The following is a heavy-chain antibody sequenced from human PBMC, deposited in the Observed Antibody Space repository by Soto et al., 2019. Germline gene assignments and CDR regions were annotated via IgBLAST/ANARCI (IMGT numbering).Heavy chain of an antibody. J-gene: IGHJ6*03. D-gene: IGHD2-15*01. Sequence: ASVKVSCKASGYTFTGYYMHWVRQAPGQGLEWMGWINPNSGGTNYAQKFQGWVTMTRDTSITTAYMELSRLRSDDTAVYYCARDFCSGGSCYSVSNYMDVWGKGTTVTVSS. V-gene: IGHV1-2*04. CDR2: INPNSGGT. CDR3: ARDFCSGGSCYSVSNYMDV. CDR1: GYTFTGYY.